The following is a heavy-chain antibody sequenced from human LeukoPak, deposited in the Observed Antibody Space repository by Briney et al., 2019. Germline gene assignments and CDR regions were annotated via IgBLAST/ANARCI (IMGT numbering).Heavy chain of an antibody. Sequence: SETLSLTCIVSGGSISTNTYYRGWIRLPPGKGLEWIGEIHHRGTTYYNPSLRSRVTISVDTSKNQFSLRLTSVTAADTAVYYCARVTYNGYQHFDYWGQGNLVTVS. CDR2: IHHRGTT. CDR3: ARVTYNGYQHFDY. J-gene: IGHJ4*02. CDR1: GGSISTNTYY. V-gene: IGHV4-39*07. D-gene: IGHD3-10*01.